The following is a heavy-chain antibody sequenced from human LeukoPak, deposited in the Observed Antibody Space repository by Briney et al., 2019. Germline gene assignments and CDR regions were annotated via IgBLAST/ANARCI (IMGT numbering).Heavy chain of an antibody. Sequence: GGSLTLSCAASGLTVSSNHMSWVSQAPGKGLECLSVIYSGGSTYEAASVTGRFTISRDNSKDTVYLQMNRLRAEDTAVYYSAREAPGGYGMDVWGQGTTVTVSS. D-gene: IGHD2-2*01. CDR2: IYSGGST. CDR3: AREAPGGYGMDV. V-gene: IGHV3-53*01. J-gene: IGHJ6*02. CDR1: GLTVSSNH.